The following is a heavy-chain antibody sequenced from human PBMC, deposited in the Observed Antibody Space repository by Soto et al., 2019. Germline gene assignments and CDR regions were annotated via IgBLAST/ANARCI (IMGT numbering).Heavy chain of an antibody. Sequence: QVQLVESGGGVVQPGRSLRLSCAASGFTFSNYGLHWVRQAPGKGLEWVAVISYHGSAKYYADSVKGRFTISRDNSKNTLYLQMDSLRAEDTAVYYCAKDHLTTTVTTVGYWGQGNVVTVSS. CDR2: ISYHGSAK. J-gene: IGHJ4*02. CDR1: GFTFSNYG. V-gene: IGHV3-30*18. CDR3: AKDHLTTTVTTVGY. D-gene: IGHD4-17*01.